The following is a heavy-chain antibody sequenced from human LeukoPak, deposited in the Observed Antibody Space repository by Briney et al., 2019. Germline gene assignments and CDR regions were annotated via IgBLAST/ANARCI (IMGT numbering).Heavy chain of an antibody. J-gene: IGHJ4*02. CDR2: ISVSGGKT. V-gene: IGHV3-23*01. CDR3: AKRGVVIRVILVGFHQEAYYFDS. CDR1: GITLSNYA. D-gene: IGHD3-22*01. Sequence: GGSLRLSCAASGITLSNYAMSWVRQAPGKGLEWVAGISVSGGKTNYADSVKGRFTISRDNPKNTLYLQMNSLRAEDTAVYFCAKRGVVIRVILVGFHQEAYYFDSWGQGALVTVSS.